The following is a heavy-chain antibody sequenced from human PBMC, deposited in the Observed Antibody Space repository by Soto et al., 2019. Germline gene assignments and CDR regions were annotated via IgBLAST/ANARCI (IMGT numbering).Heavy chain of an antibody. CDR2: INPDGRIQ. CDR1: GFTFSTYW. CDR3: ARGPTGWFGYDN. Sequence: GGSLRLSCAASGFTFSTYWMTWVRQAPGKGLEWVANINPDGRIQYYVDSVRGRFTISRDNAQNLLYLQLDSLRADDTAVYYCARGPTGWFGYDNWGQGALVTVSS. D-gene: IGHD3-10*01. V-gene: IGHV3-7*01. J-gene: IGHJ4*02.